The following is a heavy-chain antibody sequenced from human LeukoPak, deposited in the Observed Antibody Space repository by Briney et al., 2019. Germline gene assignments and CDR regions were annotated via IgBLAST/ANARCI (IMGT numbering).Heavy chain of an antibody. D-gene: IGHD3-10*01. Sequence: GGSLRLSCAASGFIVSSIYMNWVRQAPGKGLEWVSVIYSGGSTYYADSVKDRFTISRDNSKNTLYLQMNSLRAEDTAVYYCARGYASGSQGGIWGQGTLVTVSS. CDR3: ARGYASGSQGGI. V-gene: IGHV3-66*01. J-gene: IGHJ4*02. CDR2: IYSGGST. CDR1: GFIVSSIY.